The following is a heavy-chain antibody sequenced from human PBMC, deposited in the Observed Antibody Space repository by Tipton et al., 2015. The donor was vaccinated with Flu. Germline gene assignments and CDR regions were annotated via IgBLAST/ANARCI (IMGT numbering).Heavy chain of an antibody. Sequence: TLSLTCSVSGDSIGYPYYWSWIRQPPGKGLEWIGYIYYSGSTNYNPSLKSRVTISVDTSKNQFSLKLSSVTAADTAVYYCARARGPINWFDPWGQGTLVTVSS. CDR2: IYYSGST. J-gene: IGHJ5*02. V-gene: IGHV4-59*01. D-gene: IGHD3-16*01. CDR1: GDSIGYPYY. CDR3: ARARGPINWFDP.